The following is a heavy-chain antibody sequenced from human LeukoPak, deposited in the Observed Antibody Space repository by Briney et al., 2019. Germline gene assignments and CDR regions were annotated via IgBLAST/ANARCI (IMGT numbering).Heavy chain of an antibody. Sequence: SETLSLTCAVYGGSFSGYYWSWIHQPPGKGLEWIGEINHSGSTNYNPSLKSRVTISVDTSKNQFSLKLSSVAAADTAVYYCARGLAYSSGFGYLDYWGQGTLVTVSS. CDR3: ARGLAYSSGFGYLDY. CDR1: GGSFSGYY. CDR2: INHSGST. D-gene: IGHD5-18*01. J-gene: IGHJ4*02. V-gene: IGHV4-34*01.